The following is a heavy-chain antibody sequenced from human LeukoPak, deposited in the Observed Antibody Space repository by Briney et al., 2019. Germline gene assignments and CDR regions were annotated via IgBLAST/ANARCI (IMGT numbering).Heavy chain of an antibody. J-gene: IGHJ3*02. CDR3: ARTSLHYFGSGSYSLDVFDI. CDR2: ISSSSSYI. D-gene: IGHD3-10*01. V-gene: IGHV3-21*01. CDR1: GFTFSSYS. Sequence: GGSLRLSCAASGFTFSSYSMNWVRQAPGKGLEWVSSISSSSSYIYYADSVKGRFTISRDNAKNSLYLQMNSLRDEDTAVYFCARTSLHYFGSGSYSLDVFDIWGQGTMVTVSS.